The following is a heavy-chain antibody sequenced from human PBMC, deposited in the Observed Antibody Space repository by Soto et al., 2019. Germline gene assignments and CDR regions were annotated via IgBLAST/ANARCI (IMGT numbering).Heavy chain of an antibody. D-gene: IGHD3-22*01. V-gene: IGHV3-30*18. CDR3: AKDRNYFDTSGPFDF. Sequence: LRLSCMASGFNFNAYGMHWVRQAPGKGLEWVAVISYDGTKSFYADSVKGRFTLSRDNSKNTLYLQMNSLRPEDTAVYFCAKDRNYFDTSGPFDFWGQGTLVTVSS. CDR2: ISYDGTKS. J-gene: IGHJ4*02. CDR1: GFNFNAYG.